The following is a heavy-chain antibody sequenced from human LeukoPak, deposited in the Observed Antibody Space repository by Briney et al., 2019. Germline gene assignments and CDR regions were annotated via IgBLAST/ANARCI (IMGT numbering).Heavy chain of an antibody. Sequence: ASVTVSCKTSGYTFSSYGITWVRQAPGQGLEWMGWINPNSGGTNYAQKFQGRVTMTRDTSISTAYMELSRLRSDDTAVYYCARGPPLSAVVVPAARNWFDPWGQGTLVTVSS. CDR1: GYTFSSYG. J-gene: IGHJ5*02. V-gene: IGHV1-2*02. CDR3: ARGPPLSAVVVPAARNWFDP. D-gene: IGHD2-2*01. CDR2: INPNSGGT.